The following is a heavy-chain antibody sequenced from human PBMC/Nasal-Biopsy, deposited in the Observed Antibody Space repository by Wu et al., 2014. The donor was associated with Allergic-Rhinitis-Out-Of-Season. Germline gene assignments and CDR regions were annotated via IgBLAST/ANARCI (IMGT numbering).Heavy chain of an antibody. CDR1: GFAFSNYA. Sequence: LRLSCAASGFAFSNYAMNWGPPGSRVQGLEWVSIINDRGSSQYYPDSVKGRFTVSRDNSKNTQFLQMNSLTAEDTAIYYCAKGFAHTALTPGPLDSWGPGTLVTVSS. J-gene: IGHJ4*02. CDR3: AKGFAHTALTPGPLDS. D-gene: IGHD2-15*01. CDR2: INDRGSSQ. V-gene: IGHV3-23*01.